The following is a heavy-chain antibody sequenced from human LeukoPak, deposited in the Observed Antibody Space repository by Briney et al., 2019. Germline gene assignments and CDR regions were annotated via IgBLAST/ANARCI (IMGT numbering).Heavy chain of an antibody. D-gene: IGHD3-22*01. CDR1: GGTLSSYA. J-gene: IGHJ4*02. CDR3: AREGYDSSGVFDY. CDR2: IIPIFGTA. V-gene: IGHV1-69*05. Sequence: SVKVSCKSSGGTLSSYAISWVRQAPGQGRVCMGGIIPIFGTANNAQKFQSRVTITTDESSSTAYMELSSLRSEDTAVYYCAREGYDSSGVFDYWGQGTLVTVSS.